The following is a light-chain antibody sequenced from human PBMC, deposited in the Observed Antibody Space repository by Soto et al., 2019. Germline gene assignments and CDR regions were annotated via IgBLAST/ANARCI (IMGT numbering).Light chain of an antibody. CDR2: AAS. J-gene: IGKJ5*01. V-gene: IGKV3-20*01. CDR3: MQSTQLPPT. CDR1: QTITSSF. Sequence: EIVLTQSPGTLSLSPGDRASLSCRASQTITSSFLAWYQQKPGQAPRLLISAASSRATGIPDRFSGSGSGTDFTLEISRVETDDVGIYYCMQSTQLPPTFGQGTRLEIK.